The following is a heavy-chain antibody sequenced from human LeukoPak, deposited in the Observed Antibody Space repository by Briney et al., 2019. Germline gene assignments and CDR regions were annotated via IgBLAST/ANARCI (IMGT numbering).Heavy chain of an antibody. D-gene: IGHD1-20*01. V-gene: IGHV3-30*02. CDR3: AKDIGYNWNVGFDP. CDR1: GFTFSSYG. Sequence: GGSLRLSCAAPGFTFSSYGMHWVRQAPGKGLEWVAFIRYDGSNKYYADSVKGRFTISRDNSKNTLYLQMNSLRVEDTAVYYCAKDIGYNWNVGFDPWGQGTLVTVSS. J-gene: IGHJ5*02. CDR2: IRYDGSNK.